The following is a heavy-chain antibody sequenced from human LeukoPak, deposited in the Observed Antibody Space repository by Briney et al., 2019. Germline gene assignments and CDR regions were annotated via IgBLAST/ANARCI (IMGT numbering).Heavy chain of an antibody. Sequence: PSETLSLTCAVSGASISSGSYSYSWIRQPPGKGLEWIGYTHHSGSTYYRPSLKSRVTISLDRSQNQVTLNLTSVTAADTAVYYCARGRWAILTAYDYWGRGTLVTVAS. CDR3: ARGRWAILTAYDY. J-gene: IGHJ4*02. CDR2: THHSGST. CDR1: GASISSGSYS. D-gene: IGHD3-9*01. V-gene: IGHV4-30-2*01.